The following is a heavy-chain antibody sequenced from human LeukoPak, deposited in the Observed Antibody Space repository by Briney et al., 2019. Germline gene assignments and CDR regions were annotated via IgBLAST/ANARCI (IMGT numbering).Heavy chain of an antibody. D-gene: IGHD6-13*01. V-gene: IGHV4-4*02. CDR3: ARFDSRIAAAGDQYFQH. CDR1: GGSISSSDW. CDR2: IHHSGIT. J-gene: IGHJ1*01. Sequence: PSETLSLTCAVSGGSISSSDWWSWVRQPPGKGLEWIGEIHHSGITNYNPSLKSRVTMSIDKSKNQFSLKLSSVTAADTAVYYCARFDSRIAAAGDQYFQHWGQGTLVTVSS.